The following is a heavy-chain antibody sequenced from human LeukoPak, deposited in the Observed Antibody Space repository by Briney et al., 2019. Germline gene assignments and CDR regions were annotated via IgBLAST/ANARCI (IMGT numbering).Heavy chain of an antibody. J-gene: IGHJ3*02. CDR2: IYYSGST. CDR3: ARPPITTYAFDI. D-gene: IGHD3-22*01. CDR1: GGSISSGGYY. V-gene: IGHV4-31*03. Sequence: SSETLSLTCTVSGGSISSGGYYWSWIRQHPGKGLEWIGYIYYSGSTYYNPSLKSRVTISVDTSKNQFSLKLSSVTAADTAVYYCARPPITTYAFDIWGQGTMVTVSS.